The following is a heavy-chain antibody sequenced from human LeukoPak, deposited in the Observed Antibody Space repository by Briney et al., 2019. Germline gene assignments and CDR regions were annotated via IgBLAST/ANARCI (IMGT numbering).Heavy chain of an antibody. J-gene: IGHJ2*01. D-gene: IGHD3-22*01. V-gene: IGHV4-59*01. Sequence: SETLSLTCTVSGGSISSYYWSWIRQPPGKGLEWIGYIYYSGSTNYNPSLKSRVTISVDTSKNQFSLKLSSVTAADTAVYYCARSAYYYDSSGPQDTWYSDLWGRGTLVTVSS. CDR2: IYYSGST. CDR1: GGSISSYY. CDR3: ARSAYYYDSSGPQDTWYSDL.